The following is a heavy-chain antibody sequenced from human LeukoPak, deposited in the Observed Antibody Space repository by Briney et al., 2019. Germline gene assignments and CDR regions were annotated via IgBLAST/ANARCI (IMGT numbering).Heavy chain of an antibody. V-gene: IGHV3-30*02. J-gene: IGHJ4*02. CDR2: IGSDGSDK. Sequence: GGSLRLSCAASGFTFSNIGLHWVRQASGKGLEWVATIGSDGSDKYYGDSVKDRFTISRDNSRNTLYLQMNILRTDDTAVYYCAKDLRAGGHYWGQGTLVTVSP. D-gene: IGHD2-8*02. CDR1: GFTFSNIG. CDR3: AKDLRAGGHY.